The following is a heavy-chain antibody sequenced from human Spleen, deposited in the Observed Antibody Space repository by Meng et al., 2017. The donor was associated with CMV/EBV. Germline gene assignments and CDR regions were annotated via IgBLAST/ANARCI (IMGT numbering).Heavy chain of an antibody. J-gene: IGHJ6*02. CDR2: IYSGGSAT. CDR3: AKDTTFRPGGDYSHGLDV. D-gene: IGHD6-6*01. Sequence: GESLKISCAASGFAFSTDAMTWVRQAPGKGLEWVSVIYSGGSATYHADSVKGRFNISRDNSKNMVYLHMNSLRAEDTARYYCAKDTTFRPGGDYSHGLDVWGQGTTVTVSS. CDR1: GFAFSTDA. V-gene: IGHV3-23*03.